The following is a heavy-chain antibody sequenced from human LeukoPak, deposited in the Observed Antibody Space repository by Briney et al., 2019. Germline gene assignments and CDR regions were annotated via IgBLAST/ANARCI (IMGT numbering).Heavy chain of an antibody. CDR2: INHSGST. CDR1: GGSFSGYY. D-gene: IGHD1-26*01. V-gene: IGHV4-34*01. Sequence: PSETLSLTCAVYGGSFSGYYRSWIRQPPGKGLEWIGEINHSGSTNYNPSLKSRVTISVDTSKNQFSLKLSSVTAADTAVYYCARGLGLPDYWGQGTLVTVSS. J-gene: IGHJ4*02. CDR3: ARGLGLPDY.